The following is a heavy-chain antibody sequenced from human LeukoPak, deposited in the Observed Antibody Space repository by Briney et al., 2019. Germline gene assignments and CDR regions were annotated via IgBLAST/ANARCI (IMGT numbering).Heavy chain of an antibody. V-gene: IGHV4-39*07. CDR3: ASGGGRLLAY. J-gene: IGHJ4*02. D-gene: IGHD3-10*01. CDR1: GGSISSSSYY. CDR2: IYYSGST. Sequence: SETLSLTCTVSGGSISSSSYYWGWMRQPPGKGLEWIGTIYYSGSTYYSPSLKSRVNISINMSTNQFSLKLSSVAAADTAVYLRASGGGRLLAYWGQGALVTVSS.